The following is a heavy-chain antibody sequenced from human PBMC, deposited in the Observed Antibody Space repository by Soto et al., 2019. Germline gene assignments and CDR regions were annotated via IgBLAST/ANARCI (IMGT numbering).Heavy chain of an antibody. CDR1: GGTFSSYA. CDR3: AGSPDMRYYFDY. Sequence: SLKVSCKACGGTFSSYAISWVRQAPGQGLEWMGGIIPIFGTANYAQKFQGRVTITADESTSTAYMELSSRRSEDTAVYYCAGSPDMRYYFDYWGRGTLVTVYS. V-gene: IGHV1-69*13. J-gene: IGHJ4*02. CDR2: IIPIFGTA.